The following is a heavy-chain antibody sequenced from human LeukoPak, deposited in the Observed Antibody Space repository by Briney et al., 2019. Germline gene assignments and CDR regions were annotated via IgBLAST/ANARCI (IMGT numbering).Heavy chain of an antibody. V-gene: IGHV3-23*01. D-gene: IGHD5-18*01. CDR3: AKDNGYRYGRYYLDH. CDR2: ITASGGNT. J-gene: IGHJ4*02. Sequence: GGSLGLFCAASGFIFRSYAMGGVREAPAKGLEGGSAITASGGNTYYADSVKGRFTISRDNSKNTLHLQVNSQISQHTAVYCCAKDNGYRYGRYYLDHWPKGTLDPVSS. CDR1: GFIFRSYA.